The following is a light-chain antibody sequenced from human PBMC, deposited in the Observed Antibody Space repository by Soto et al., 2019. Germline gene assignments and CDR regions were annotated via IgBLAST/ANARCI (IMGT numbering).Light chain of an antibody. V-gene: IGLV2-14*01. CDR2: EVS. J-gene: IGLJ1*01. CDR3: SSYTSSSTYV. CDR1: SSDVSRYNY. Sequence: QSALTQPASVSGSPGQSITISCTGTSSDVSRYNYVSWYQQHPGKVPKLMIYEVSNRPSGVPNRFSGSKSGHTASLTISGLQAEDEADYYCSSYTSSSTYVFGTGTKVTVL.